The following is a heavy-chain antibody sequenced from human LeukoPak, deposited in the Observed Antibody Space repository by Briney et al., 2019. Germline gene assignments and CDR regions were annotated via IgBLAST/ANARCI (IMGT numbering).Heavy chain of an antibody. Sequence: GSLRLSCAASGFTFSSYGMHWVRQAPGKGLEWVAVIWYDGSNKYYADSVKGRFTISRDNSKNTLYLQMNSLRAEDTAVYYCARVAYYDFWSGYDYWGQGTLVTVSS. D-gene: IGHD3-3*01. CDR1: GFTFSSYG. CDR2: IWYDGSNK. V-gene: IGHV3-33*01. CDR3: ARVAYYDFWSGYDY. J-gene: IGHJ4*02.